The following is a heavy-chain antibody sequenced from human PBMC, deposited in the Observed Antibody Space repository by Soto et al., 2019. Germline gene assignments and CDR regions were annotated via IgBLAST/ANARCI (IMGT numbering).Heavy chain of an antibody. CDR3: AREGVVIVVVLATRVEGCYSLYGMVV. D-gene: IGHD2-2*03. CDR1: GYTFTSYY. Sequence: ASVKVSCKASGYTFTSYYMHWVRQAPGQGLEWMGIINPSGGSTSYAQKFQGRVTMTRDTSTSTVYMELSSLRSEDTAVYYCAREGVVIVVVLATRVEGCYSLYGMVVWG. J-gene: IGHJ6*02. V-gene: IGHV1-46*01. CDR2: INPSGGST.